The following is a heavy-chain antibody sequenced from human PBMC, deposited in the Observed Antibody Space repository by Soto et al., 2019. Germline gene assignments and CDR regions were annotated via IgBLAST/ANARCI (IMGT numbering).Heavy chain of an antibody. J-gene: IGHJ6*02. CDR1: GGTFSSYA. CDR3: ATTKYGMDV. CDR2: VIPIFGTA. Sequence: ASVKVSCKASGGTFSSYAISWVRQAPGQGLEWMGGVIPIFGTANYAQKFQGRVTITADKSTSTAYMELSSLRSEDTAVYYCATTKYGMDVWGQGTTVTVSS. V-gene: IGHV1-69*06. D-gene: IGHD1-1*01.